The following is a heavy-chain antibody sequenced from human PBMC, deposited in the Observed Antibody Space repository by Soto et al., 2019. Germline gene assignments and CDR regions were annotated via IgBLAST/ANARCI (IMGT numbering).Heavy chain of an antibody. CDR1: GGTFSSYA. Sequence: GASVKVSCKASGGTFSSYAISWVRQAPGQGLEWMGGIIPIFGTANYAQKFQGRVTITADESTSTAYMELSSLRSEDTAVYYCASQSPAIINPYDSSESFDYWGQGTLVTVSS. J-gene: IGHJ4*02. CDR2: IIPIFGTA. D-gene: IGHD3-22*01. V-gene: IGHV1-69*13. CDR3: ASQSPAIINPYDSSESFDY.